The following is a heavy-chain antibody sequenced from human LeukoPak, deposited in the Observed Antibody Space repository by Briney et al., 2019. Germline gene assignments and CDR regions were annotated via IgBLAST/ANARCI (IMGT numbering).Heavy chain of an antibody. CDR1: GFTFSSYW. D-gene: IGHD3-22*01. J-gene: IGHJ4*02. CDR3: ARDRGYYDSSGYYSFDY. CDR2: INSDGSTA. V-gene: IGHV3-74*01. Sequence: GGSLRLSCAASGFTFSSYWMHWVRQAPGKGLVWVSRINSDGSTASYADSVRGRFTLSRDNAKNTLYLQMNSLRAEDTAVYYCARDRGYYDSSGYYSFDYWGQGTLVTVSS.